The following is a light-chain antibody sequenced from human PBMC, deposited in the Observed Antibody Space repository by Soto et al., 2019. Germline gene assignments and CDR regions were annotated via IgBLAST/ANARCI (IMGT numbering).Light chain of an antibody. J-gene: IGKJ4*01. CDR3: QQRNQWPPVT. V-gene: IGKV3-11*01. Sequence: ESVLTQSPSTLSLSPGERATLSCRASPSVSNSLAWYQHKPGQAPRLLIYDASNRATGVPTRFSGSGSGTAFTLTISSLEHEDFAVYYCQQRNQWPPVTFGGGTRVEIK. CDR2: DAS. CDR1: PSVSNS.